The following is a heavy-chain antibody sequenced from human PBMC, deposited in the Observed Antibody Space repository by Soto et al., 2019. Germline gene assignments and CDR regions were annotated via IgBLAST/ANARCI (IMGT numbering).Heavy chain of an antibody. CDR3: ARVLRASLWYFDL. CDR1: GFTVCSYV. CDR2: ISSSGSTI. J-gene: IGHJ2*01. V-gene: IGHV3-48*03. Sequence: PWGCMGLSCAASGFTVCSYVMNWVRQAPGKGLEWVSYISSSGSTIYYADSVKGRFTISRDNAKNSLYLQMNSLRAEDTAVYYCARVLRASLWYFDLWGRGTLVTVSS.